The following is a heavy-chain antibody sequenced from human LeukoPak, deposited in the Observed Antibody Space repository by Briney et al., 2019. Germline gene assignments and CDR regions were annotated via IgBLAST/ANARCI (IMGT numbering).Heavy chain of an antibody. CDR3: AKDDSGYYKGVDY. J-gene: IGHJ4*02. CDR2: ITGSGGNT. D-gene: IGHD3-3*01. V-gene: IGHV3-23*01. CDR1: GFTFSNYA. Sequence: PGASLRLSCAASGFTFSNYAMSWVRQAPGKGLEWVSAITGSGGNTYYADSVKGRFTISRDNSKNTVFLQMNSLRAEDTAVYYCAKDDSGYYKGVDYWGQGTQVTVSS.